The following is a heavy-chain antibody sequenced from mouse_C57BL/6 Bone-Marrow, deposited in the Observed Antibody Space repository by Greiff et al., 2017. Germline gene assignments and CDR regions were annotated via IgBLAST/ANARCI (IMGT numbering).Heavy chain of an antibody. J-gene: IGHJ2*01. V-gene: IGHV5-6*01. CDR2: ISSGGSYT. D-gene: IGHD1-1*01. CDR1: GFTFSSYG. Sequence: EVHLVESGGDLVKPGGSLKLSCAASGFTFSSYGMSWVRQTPDKRLEWVATISSGGSYTYYPDSVKGRFTISRDNAKNTLYLQMSSLKSEDTAMYYCARLYGRSAYYIDYWGQGTTLTVSS. CDR3: ARLYGRSAYYIDY.